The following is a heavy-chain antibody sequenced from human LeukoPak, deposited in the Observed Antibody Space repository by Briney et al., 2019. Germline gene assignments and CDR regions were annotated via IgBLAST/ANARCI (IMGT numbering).Heavy chain of an antibody. J-gene: IGHJ3*02. CDR2: ISSSSISI. Sequence: PGGSLRLSCAASGFTFNTYNMNWVRQAPGKGLEWVSSISSSSISIFYADSVKGRFTISRDNAKNSLYLQMNSLRGDDTAMYYCARGAYYYDSHDTFNIWGQGTMVTVS. V-gene: IGHV3-48*01. CDR3: ARGAYYYDSHDTFNI. D-gene: IGHD3-22*01. CDR1: GFTFNTYN.